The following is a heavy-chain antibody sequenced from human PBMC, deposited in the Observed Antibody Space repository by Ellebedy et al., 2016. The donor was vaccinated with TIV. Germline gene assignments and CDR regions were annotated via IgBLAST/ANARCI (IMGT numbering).Heavy chain of an antibody. CDR2: ISYNGDTR. CDR3: GRLGVIAGAGASDY. J-gene: IGHJ4*02. Sequence: PGGSLRLSCAGSGFTFSGYYMSWIRQAPGKALEWVSYISYNGDTRHYADSVKGRFTISRDNAKNSLYLQMSSLRAEDTAVYYCGRLGVIAGAGASDYWGQGTLVIVSS. D-gene: IGHD6-13*01. V-gene: IGHV3-11*01. CDR1: GFTFSGYY.